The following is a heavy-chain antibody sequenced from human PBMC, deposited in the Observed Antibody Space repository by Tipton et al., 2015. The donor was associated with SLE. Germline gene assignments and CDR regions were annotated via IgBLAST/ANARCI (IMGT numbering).Heavy chain of an antibody. D-gene: IGHD3-10*01. CDR1: GGSISSHS. CDR2: IYKSGST. J-gene: IGHJ3*02. Sequence: LRLSCTVSGGSISSHSWSWIRQPPGKGLEWIGHIYKSGSTNYRPSLKSRVTISVDTSRSQFSLKLRFLTAADTAMYYCARPNYYGSGSDAFDIWGQGTIVTVSS. V-gene: IGHV4-4*09. CDR3: ARPNYYGSGSDAFDI.